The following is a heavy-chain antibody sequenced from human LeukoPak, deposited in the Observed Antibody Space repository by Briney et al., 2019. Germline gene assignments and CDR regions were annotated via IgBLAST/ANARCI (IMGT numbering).Heavy chain of an antibody. V-gene: IGHV4-39*01. D-gene: IGHD2-2*01. CDR1: GGSISSSSYY. CDR3: ARIVPPALYFDYYYYMDV. J-gene: IGHJ6*03. CDR2: IYYSGST. Sequence: SETLSLTCTVSGGSISSSSYYWGWIRQPPGKGLEWIGSIYYSGSTYYNPSLESRVTISGDTSKNQFSLKLSSATAADTAVYYCARIVPPALYFDYYYYMDVWGKGTTVTISS.